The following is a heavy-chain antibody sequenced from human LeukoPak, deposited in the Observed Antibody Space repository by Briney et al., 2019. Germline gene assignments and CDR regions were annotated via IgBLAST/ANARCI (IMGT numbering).Heavy chain of an antibody. Sequence: SGTLSLTCDVSGGSISRTNWWSWVRQSPGQGLEWIGEISLSGRTNYNPSLQSRVTMSLDESKNQLSLDLASVTAADTAVYYCARYDVLRSVDYWGQGTLVTVSS. D-gene: IGHD3-9*01. CDR3: ARYDVLRSVDY. J-gene: IGHJ4*02. V-gene: IGHV4-4*02. CDR2: ISLSGRT. CDR1: GGSISRTNW.